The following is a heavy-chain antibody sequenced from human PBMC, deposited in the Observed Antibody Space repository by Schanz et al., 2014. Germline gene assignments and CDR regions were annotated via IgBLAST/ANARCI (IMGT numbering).Heavy chain of an antibody. Sequence: QVQLVQSGAEVKKPGASVRVSCKASGYSFTTYDVNWVRQATGQGLEWMGIINPSGGSTSYAQKCQGRVTVTGDTSTSTVYMELSSLRSEDTAVYYCARDGEAAAGCDYWGQGTLVTVSS. CDR2: INPSGGST. D-gene: IGHD6-13*01. V-gene: IGHV1-46*03. CDR3: ARDGEAAAGCDY. CDR1: GYSFTTYD. J-gene: IGHJ4*02.